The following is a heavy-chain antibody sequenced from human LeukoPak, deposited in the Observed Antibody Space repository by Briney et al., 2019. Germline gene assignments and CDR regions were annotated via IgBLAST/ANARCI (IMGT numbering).Heavy chain of an antibody. CDR2: ISGSGGST. CDR3: AKAPPWRSGSLTCFDY. D-gene: IGHD1-26*01. V-gene: IGHV3-23*01. J-gene: IGHJ4*02. CDR1: GFTFSSYA. Sequence: TGRSLGLSCAASGFTFSSYAMSWVRQAPGKGLEWVSAISGSGGSTYYADSVKGRFTISRDNSKNTLYLQMNSLRAEDTAVYYCAKAPPWRSGSLTCFDYWGQGTLVTVSS.